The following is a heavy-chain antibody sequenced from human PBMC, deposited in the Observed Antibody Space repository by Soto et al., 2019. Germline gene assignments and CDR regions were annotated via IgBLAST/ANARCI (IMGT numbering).Heavy chain of an antibody. CDR1: GGSISSYC. J-gene: IGHJ4*02. CDR2: IYYSGST. CDR3: ARAVVVVAARGLHYFDY. Sequence: PSETLSLTCTVAGGSISSYCWSWIRQPPGKGLEWIGYIYYSGSTNYNPSLKSRVTISVDTSKNQFSLKLSSVTAADTAVYYCARAVVVVAARGLHYFDYWGQGTLVTVSS. D-gene: IGHD2-15*01. V-gene: IGHV4-59*01.